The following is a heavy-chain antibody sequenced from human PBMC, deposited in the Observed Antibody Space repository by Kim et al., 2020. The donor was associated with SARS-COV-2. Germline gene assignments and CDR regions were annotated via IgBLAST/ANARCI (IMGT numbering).Heavy chain of an antibody. V-gene: IGHV1-2*02. J-gene: IGHJ6*03. CDR2: INPNSGGT. D-gene: IGHD3-3*01. CDR3: ARDDLWRLGAIRNIFPYYYMDV. Sequence: ASVKVSCKASGYTFTGYYMHWVRQAPGQGLEWMGWINPNSGGTNYAQKFQGRVTMTRDTSISTAYMELSRLRSDDTAVYYCARDDLWRLGAIRNIFPYYYMDVWGKGTTVTVSS. CDR1: GYTFTGYY.